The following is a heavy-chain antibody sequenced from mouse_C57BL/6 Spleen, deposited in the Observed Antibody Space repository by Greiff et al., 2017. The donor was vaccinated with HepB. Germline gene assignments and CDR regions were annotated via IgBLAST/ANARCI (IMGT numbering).Heavy chain of an antibody. CDR2: ISDGGSYT. Sequence: EVMLVESGGGLVKPGGSLKLSCAASGFTFSSYAMSWVRQTPEKRLEWVATISDGGSYTYYPDNVKGRFTISRDNAKNNLYLQMSHLKSEDTAMYYCARGDTTVVATNYFDYWGQGTTLTVSS. CDR1: GFTFSSYA. CDR3: ARGDTTVVATNYFDY. J-gene: IGHJ2*01. D-gene: IGHD1-1*01. V-gene: IGHV5-4*03.